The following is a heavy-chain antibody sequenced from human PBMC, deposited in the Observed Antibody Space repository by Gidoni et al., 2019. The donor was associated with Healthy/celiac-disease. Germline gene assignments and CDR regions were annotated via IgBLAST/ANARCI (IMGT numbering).Heavy chain of an antibody. CDR3: ARTPGGDFWSGYYWDV. V-gene: IGHV4-59*01. CDR1: GGSISSYY. D-gene: IGHD3-3*01. CDR2: IYYSGST. Sequence: QVQLQESGPGLVKPSETLSLTCTVSGGSISSYYWSWIRQPPGKGLEWIGYIYYSGSTNYNPSLKSRVTISVDTSKNQFSLKLSSVTAADTAVYYCARTPGGDFWSGYYWDVWGKGTTVTVSS. J-gene: IGHJ6*04.